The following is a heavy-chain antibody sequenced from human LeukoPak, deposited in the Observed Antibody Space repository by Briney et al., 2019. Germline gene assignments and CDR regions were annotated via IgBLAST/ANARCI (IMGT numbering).Heavy chain of an antibody. CDR1: GGSISSYY. CDR2: ICYSGST. CDR3: AREASSGSYQYYFDY. D-gene: IGHD3-10*01. Sequence: PSETLSLTCTVSGGSISSYYWSWIRQPPGKGLEWIGYICYSGSTNYNPSLKSRVTISVDTSKNQFSLQLSSVTAADTAVYYCAREASSGSYQYYFDYWGKGTLVTVSS. J-gene: IGHJ4*02. V-gene: IGHV4-59*01.